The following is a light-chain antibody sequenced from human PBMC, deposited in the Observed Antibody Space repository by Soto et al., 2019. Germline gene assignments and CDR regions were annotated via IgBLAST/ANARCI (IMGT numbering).Light chain of an antibody. CDR1: ISNIGAEYD. CDR3: QSYDSSLTTFV. J-gene: IGLJ1*01. Sequence: QCLLTQPPSVSGAPGQRFAISCTGSISNIGAEYDVHWYQQLPGTAPKRLIYGDNNRPSGVPDRFSGSKSGTSASLAITGLQPDDEADYYCQSYDSSLTTFVFGTGTKVTVL. CDR2: GDN. V-gene: IGLV1-40*01.